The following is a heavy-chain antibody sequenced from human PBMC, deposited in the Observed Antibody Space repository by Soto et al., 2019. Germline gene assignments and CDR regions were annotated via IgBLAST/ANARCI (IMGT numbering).Heavy chain of an antibody. Sequence: LETLPLTCTISGGSVRSSSYYWGMIRQPPGKGLEWIGSIYYSGSAYYSPSLKSRVTMSVDTSKNQLSLELRSVTAADTAVYYCARLHCNSPNCVPLDPWGQGTLVTVSS. CDR1: GGSVRSSSYY. J-gene: IGHJ5*02. V-gene: IGHV4-39*01. CDR2: IYYSGSA. CDR3: ARLHCNSPNCVPLDP. D-gene: IGHD2-2*01.